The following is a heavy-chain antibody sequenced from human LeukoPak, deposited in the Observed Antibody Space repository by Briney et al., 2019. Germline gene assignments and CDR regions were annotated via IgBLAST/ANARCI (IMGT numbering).Heavy chain of an antibody. J-gene: IGHJ3*01. D-gene: IGHD1-1*01. CDR1: EFTLSRHW. Sequence: GGSLRLSCAASEFTLSRHWMHWVRQAPGKGLVWVSRLNTDGRITYYADSVKGRFTISRDSAKNTLYLQLDSLRAEGTAVYYCARGSNNWKDEHAFDVWGQGTMVTVSS. CDR3: ARGSNNWKDEHAFDV. CDR2: LNTDGRIT. V-gene: IGHV3-74*01.